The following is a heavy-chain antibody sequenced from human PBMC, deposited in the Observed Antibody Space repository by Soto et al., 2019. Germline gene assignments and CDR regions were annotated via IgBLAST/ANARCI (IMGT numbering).Heavy chain of an antibody. D-gene: IGHD3-22*01. V-gene: IGHV4-59*01. CDR2: IYYSGST. CDR1: VGSISSYY. Sequence: SEKLSLTCTISVGSISSYYWSWIRQPPGKGLEWIGYIYYSGSTNYNPSLKSRVTISVDTSKNQFSLKLSSVTAADTAVYYCARGGGYFYGSGYNHRDAFDIWGQGTMVIVS. J-gene: IGHJ3*02. CDR3: ARGGGYFYGSGYNHRDAFDI.